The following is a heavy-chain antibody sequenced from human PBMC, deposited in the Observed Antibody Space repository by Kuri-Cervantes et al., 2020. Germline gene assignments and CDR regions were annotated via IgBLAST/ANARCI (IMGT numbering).Heavy chain of an antibody. CDR2: ISSSGSSI. CDR3: ARDRRMVRGVIINGHNWFDP. J-gene: IGHJ5*02. Sequence: GGSLRLSCAASGFKLSDYYMSWIRQAPGKGLEWVSYISSSGSSIYADSVKGRFTISRDNSKNTLYLQMNSLRAEDTAVYYCARDRRMVRGVIINGHNWFDPWGQGTLVTVSS. D-gene: IGHD3-10*01. V-gene: IGHV3-11*04. CDR1: GFKLSDYY.